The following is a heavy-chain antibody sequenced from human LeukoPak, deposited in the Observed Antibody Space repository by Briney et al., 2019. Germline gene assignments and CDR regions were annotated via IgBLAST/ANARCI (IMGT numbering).Heavy chain of an antibody. CDR1: GGSFSGYY. J-gene: IGHJ4*02. V-gene: IGHV4-34*01. Sequence: SETLSLTCAVYGGSFSGYYWSWIRQPPGKGLGWIGEINHSGSTNYNPSLKSRVTISVDTSKNQFSLKLSSVTAADTAVYYCARRPYYYDSSGYYSNYWGQGTLVTVSS. CDR3: ARRPYYYDSSGYYSNY. D-gene: IGHD3-22*01. CDR2: INHSGST.